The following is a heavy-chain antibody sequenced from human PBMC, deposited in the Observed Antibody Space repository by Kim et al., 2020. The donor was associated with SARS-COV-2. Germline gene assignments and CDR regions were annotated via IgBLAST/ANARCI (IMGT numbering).Heavy chain of an antibody. J-gene: IGHJ3*02. V-gene: IGHV3-21*01. Sequence: GGSLRLSCAASGFTFSIYSFYWVRQAPEKGLEYVSSIAGGSNHRSFYAQSVKGRFTISRDDAKNSLYLQMNSLRAEDTAVYYCARGTGDYLFDIWGPGT. CDR1: GFTFSIYS. CDR3: ARGTGDYLFDI. D-gene: IGHD7-27*01. CDR2: IAGGSNHR.